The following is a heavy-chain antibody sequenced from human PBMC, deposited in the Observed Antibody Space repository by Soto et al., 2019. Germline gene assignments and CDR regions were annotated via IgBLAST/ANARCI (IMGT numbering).Heavy chain of an antibody. J-gene: IGHJ5*02. D-gene: IGHD3-10*01. V-gene: IGHV1-69*02. CDR1: GDTFSFYT. CDR3: ARLGPYGSETYSFRYNWFDP. CDR2: VNPIVSMS. Sequence: SVKVSCKASGDTFSFYTINWVRQAPGLGLEWMGRVNPIVSMSNYAQKFQGRVTITADKSTNTAYMQLSSLRGEDTAIYYCARLGPYGSETYSFRYNWFDPWGQGTLVTVSS.